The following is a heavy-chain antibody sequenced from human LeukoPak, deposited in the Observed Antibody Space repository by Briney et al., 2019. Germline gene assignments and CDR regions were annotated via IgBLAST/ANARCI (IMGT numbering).Heavy chain of an antibody. CDR2: INWDGGST. CDR3: ARTYNDNSSGYRPFVF. CDR1: GLTFDDYG. J-gene: IGHJ4*02. Sequence: GGSLRLSCAASGLTFDDYGMSWVRQAPGRGLGWVSGINWDGGSTGYADSVKGRFTISTDNAKNSLYLQMNSLTAEDTAVYYCARTYNDNSSGYRPFVFWGQGTLVTVSS. D-gene: IGHD3-22*01. V-gene: IGHV3-20*04.